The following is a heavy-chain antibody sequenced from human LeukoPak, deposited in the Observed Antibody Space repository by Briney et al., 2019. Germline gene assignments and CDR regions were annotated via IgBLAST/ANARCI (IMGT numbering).Heavy chain of an antibody. J-gene: IGHJ4*02. CDR1: GGSISSRSYY. V-gene: IGHV4-39*07. CDR3: ARLKARGASDY. CDR2: IHYSGST. Sequence: SETLSLTCTVSGGSISSRSYYWGWIRQPPGKGLEWIVNIHYSGSTNYNPSLKSRVTISVDTSKNQFSLKLSSVTAADTAVYYCARLKARGASDYWGQGTLVTVSS.